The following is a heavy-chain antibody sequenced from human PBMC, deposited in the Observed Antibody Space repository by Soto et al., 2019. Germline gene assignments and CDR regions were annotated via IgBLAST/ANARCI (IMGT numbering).Heavy chain of an antibody. CDR1: GFTFSNYG. Sequence: QVQLVESGGGVVQPGMSLRLSCAASGFTFSNYGMHWVRQAPGKGLEWVAVIWYDGSNKYYADSVKGRLTISIDNSKNTLYLQMNTLRAEDTAVYYCARHKGGDPYYFDYWGQGTLVTVSS. D-gene: IGHD4-17*01. CDR3: ARHKGGDPYYFDY. V-gene: IGHV3-33*01. J-gene: IGHJ4*02. CDR2: IWYDGSNK.